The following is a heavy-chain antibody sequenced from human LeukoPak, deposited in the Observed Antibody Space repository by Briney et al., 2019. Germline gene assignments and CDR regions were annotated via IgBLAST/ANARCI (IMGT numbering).Heavy chain of an antibody. CDR1: GGSISSYY. J-gene: IGHJ4*02. CDR2: ISDIGSI. Sequence: PSETLSLTCTVSGGSISSYYWSWIRQPPGKGLEWIAYISDIGSINYNPSLKGRVTISLDTSKNQFSLKLSSVTAADTAVYCCAGHHPRNTVDFWGQGTLVTVSS. CDR3: AGHHPRNTVDF. D-gene: IGHD2-8*02. V-gene: IGHV4-59*08.